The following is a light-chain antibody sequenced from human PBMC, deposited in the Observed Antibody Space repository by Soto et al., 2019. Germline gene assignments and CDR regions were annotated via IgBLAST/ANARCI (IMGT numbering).Light chain of an antibody. V-gene: IGKV1-33*01. CDR2: DAS. Sequence: IQLTQSPSSLSASVGDRVTITCRASPGSSTSFAWYQHKPGKPPKLLIYDASNLETGVPSRFSGGGSGTHFTFTISNLQPEDIATYYCQQYDNLPPTWTFGQGTKVEIE. CDR3: QQYDNLPPTWT. CDR1: PGSSTS. J-gene: IGKJ1*01.